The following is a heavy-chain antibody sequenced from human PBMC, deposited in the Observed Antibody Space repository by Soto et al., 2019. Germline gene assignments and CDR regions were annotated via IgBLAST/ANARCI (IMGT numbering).Heavy chain of an antibody. J-gene: IGHJ4*02. D-gene: IGHD3-10*01. CDR3: ERDGYDGSGSPYPAY. V-gene: IGHV4-59*01. CDR1: GDSMSEYF. Sequence: PSETLSLTCTVSGDSMSEYFWSWVRQSPGKGLEWIGYIYYLGSTDYNPSLKSRVTISVDTSKRQFSLKLNSVTAADTAIYYCERDGYDGSGSPYPAYWGPGIQVTVSS. CDR2: IYYLGST.